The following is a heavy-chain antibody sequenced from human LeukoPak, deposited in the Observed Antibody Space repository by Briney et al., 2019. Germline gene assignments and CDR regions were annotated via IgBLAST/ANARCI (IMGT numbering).Heavy chain of an antibody. CDR2: IYTSGST. D-gene: IGHD3-3*01. Sequence: SETLSLTCTVSGGSISSYYWSWIRQPAGKGLEWIGRIYTSGSTNYNPSLKSRVTISVDTSKNQFSLKLSSVTAADTAVYYCAREVRFLEWSSIYYYYYYMDVWGKGTTVTVSS. CDR1: GGSISSYY. V-gene: IGHV4-4*07. CDR3: AREVRFLEWSSIYYYYYYMDV. J-gene: IGHJ6*03.